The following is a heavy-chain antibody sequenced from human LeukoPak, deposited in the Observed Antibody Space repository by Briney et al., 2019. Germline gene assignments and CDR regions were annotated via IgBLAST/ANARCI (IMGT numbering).Heavy chain of an antibody. CDR2: IYTSGST. CDR1: GGSISSGSYY. D-gene: IGHD3-3*01. V-gene: IGHV4-61*02. CDR3: AREGTDDFWSGYYPLYYYYYMDV. J-gene: IGHJ6*03. Sequence: SQTLSLTCTVSGGSISSGSYYWSWIRQPAGKGLEWIGRIYTSGSTNYNPSLKSRVTISVGTSKNQFSLKLSSVTAADTAVYYCAREGTDDFWSGYYPLYYYYYMDVWGKGTTVTVSS.